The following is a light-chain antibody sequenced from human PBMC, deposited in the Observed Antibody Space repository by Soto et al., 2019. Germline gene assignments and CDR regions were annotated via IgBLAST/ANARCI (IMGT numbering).Light chain of an antibody. CDR1: YCLSCY. J-gene: IGKJ3*01. CDR3: QHRNNWPGFT. V-gene: IGKV3-11*01. CDR2: DAS. Sequence: EIVLTQSPATLSLSPGERATLSCRASYCLSCYLAWYQQKPFQAPWLLIYDASNRATGIPARFSGSGSGTDFTLTISSLEPEDFAVYYCQHRNNWPGFTFGPGTKVDIK.